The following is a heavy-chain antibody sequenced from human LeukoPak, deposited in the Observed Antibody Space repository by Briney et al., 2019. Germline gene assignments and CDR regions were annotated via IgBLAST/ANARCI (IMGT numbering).Heavy chain of an antibody. CDR3: ARDSKTGLYYYDSSGCDY. D-gene: IGHD3-22*01. CDR2: ISYDGSNK. CDR1: GFTFSSYW. Sequence: GGSLRLSCAASGFTFSSYWMSWVRQAPGKGLEWVAVISYDGSNKYYADSVKGRFTISRDNSKNTLYLQMNSLRAEDTAVYYCARDSKTGLYYYDSSGCDYWGQGTLVTVSS. J-gene: IGHJ4*02. V-gene: IGHV3-30*03.